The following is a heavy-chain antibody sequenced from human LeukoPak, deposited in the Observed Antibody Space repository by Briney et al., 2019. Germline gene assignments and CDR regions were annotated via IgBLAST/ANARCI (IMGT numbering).Heavy chain of an antibody. CDR1: GFTFDDYG. CDR2: INWNGGST. V-gene: IGHV3-20*04. Sequence: GGSLRLSCAASGFTFDDYGMSWVRQAPGKGLEWVSGINWNGGSTGYADSMRGRFTIPRDNAKNSLYLQMNSLRAEDTALYYCARGGYYYDSSGYYPLDYWGQGTLVTVSS. D-gene: IGHD3-22*01. J-gene: IGHJ4*02. CDR3: ARGGYYYDSSGYYPLDY.